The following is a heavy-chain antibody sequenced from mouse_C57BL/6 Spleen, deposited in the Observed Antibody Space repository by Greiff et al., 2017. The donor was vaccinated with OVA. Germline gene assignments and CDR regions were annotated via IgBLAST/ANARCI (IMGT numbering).Heavy chain of an antibody. D-gene: IGHD2-4*01. V-gene: IGHV1-55*01. J-gene: IGHJ2*01. Sequence: QVHVKQPGAELVKPGASVKMSCKASGYTFTSYWITWVKQRPGQGLEWIGDIYPGSGSTNYNEKFKSKATLTVDTSSSTAYMQLSSLTSEDSAVYYCARPLYYDYDEDYWGQGTTLTVSS. CDR1: GYTFTSYW. CDR2: IYPGSGST. CDR3: ARPLYYDYDEDY.